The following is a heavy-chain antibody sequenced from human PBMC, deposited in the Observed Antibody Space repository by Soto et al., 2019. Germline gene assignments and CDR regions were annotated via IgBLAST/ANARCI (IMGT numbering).Heavy chain of an antibody. D-gene: IGHD3-22*01. CDR3: ARHNYDGSGYYYYYYGMDV. V-gene: IGHV3-53*01. CDR1: SFTVSSNY. CDR2: IYNEGST. J-gene: IGHJ6*02. Sequence: GGSLRLSCAASSFTVSSNYMSWVRQAPWKGLEWVSVIYNEGSTYYADSVKGRFTISRDNSKNTLYLQMNSLRVEDTAVYYCARHNYDGSGYYYYYYGMDVWGQGTTVTVSS.